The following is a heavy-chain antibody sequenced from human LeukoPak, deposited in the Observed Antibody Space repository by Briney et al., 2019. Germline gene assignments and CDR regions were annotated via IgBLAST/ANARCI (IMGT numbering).Heavy chain of an antibody. V-gene: IGHV3-43D*04. CDR1: GFTFDDYA. CDR2: ISWDGGST. D-gene: IGHD3-22*01. CDR3: AKAGSGYSVYYFDY. Sequence: GGFLRLSCAASGFTFDDYAMHWVRQAPGKGLEWVSLISWDGGSTYYADSVKGRFTISRDNSKNYLYLQMNSLRAEDTALYYCAKAGSGYSVYYFDYWGQGTLVTVSS. J-gene: IGHJ4*02.